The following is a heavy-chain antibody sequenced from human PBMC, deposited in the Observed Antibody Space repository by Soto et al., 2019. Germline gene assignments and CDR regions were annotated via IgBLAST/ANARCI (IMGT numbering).Heavy chain of an antibody. CDR2: INHSGST. CDR1: GGSFSGYY. D-gene: IGHD5-12*01. J-gene: IGHJ4*02. V-gene: IGHV4-34*01. Sequence: SETLSLTCAVYGGSFSGYYWSWIRQPPGKGLEWIGEINHSGSTNYNPSLKSRVTISVDTSKNQFSLKLSSVTAADTAVYYCARPRDGYNFFDYWGQGTLVTVSS. CDR3: ARPRDGYNFFDY.